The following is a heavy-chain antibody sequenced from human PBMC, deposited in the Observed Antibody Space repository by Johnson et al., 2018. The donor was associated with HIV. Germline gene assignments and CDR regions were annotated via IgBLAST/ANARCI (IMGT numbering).Heavy chain of an antibody. CDR1: GVTFSSYG. CDR3: ARDYRYGGNSAFDI. V-gene: IGHV3-30*02. J-gene: IGHJ3*02. CDR2: IRYDGNNE. Sequence: QVLLVESGGGVVQPGGSLRLSCAASGVTFSSYGMHWVRQAPGKGLVWVAFIRYDGNNEYSPDSLKGRFTISRDLSKNKLFLQMNSLRAEDTAVYYCARDYRYGGNSAFDIWGQGTMVTVSS. D-gene: IGHD4-23*01.